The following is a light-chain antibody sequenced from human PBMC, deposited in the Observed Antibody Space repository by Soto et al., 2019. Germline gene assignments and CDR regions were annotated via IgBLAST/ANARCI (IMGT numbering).Light chain of an antibody. J-gene: IGLJ2*01. CDR1: RLGDKF. V-gene: IGLV3-1*01. Sequence: SYELTQPPSVSVSPGETATITCSGDRLGDKFASWYQQKPGQSPALVIYRNSNRPSGIPERFSGSNSGSTATLTISGTQAMDEADYYCQAWDSNTVIFGGGTKLTVL. CDR2: RNS. CDR3: QAWDSNTVI.